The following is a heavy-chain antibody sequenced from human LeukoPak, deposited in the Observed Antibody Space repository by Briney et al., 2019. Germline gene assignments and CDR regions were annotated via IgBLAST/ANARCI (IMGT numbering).Heavy chain of an antibody. J-gene: IGHJ6*02. Sequence: GGSLRLSCAASGFTFSSYAMSWVRQAPGKGLEWVSAISGSGGSTYYADSVKGRFTISRDNSKNTLYLQMNSLRAEDTAVYYCAKDASSGSQWRDYYYYYGMDVWGQGTTVTVYS. D-gene: IGHD6-19*01. CDR3: AKDASSGSQWRDYYYYYGMDV. CDR2: ISGSGGST. V-gene: IGHV3-23*01. CDR1: GFTFSSYA.